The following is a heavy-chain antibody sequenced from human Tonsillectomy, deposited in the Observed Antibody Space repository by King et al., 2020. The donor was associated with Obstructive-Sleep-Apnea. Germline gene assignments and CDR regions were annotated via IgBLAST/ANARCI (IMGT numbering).Heavy chain of an antibody. D-gene: IGHD6-13*01. Sequence: VQLVESGGGVVQPGGSLRLSCAASGFSFSSYGMHWVRQAPGKGLEWVAFIRYDGSNKYYADSVKGRFTISRDTSKKTLYLQMNSLRAEDTAVFYCAKATAAARTFADYWGQGTLVTVSS. CDR1: GFSFSSYG. CDR3: AKATAAARTFADY. J-gene: IGHJ4*02. V-gene: IGHV3-30*02. CDR2: IRYDGSNK.